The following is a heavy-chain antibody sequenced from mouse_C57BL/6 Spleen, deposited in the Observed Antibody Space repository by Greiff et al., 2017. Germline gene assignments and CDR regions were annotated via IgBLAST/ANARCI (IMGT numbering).Heavy chain of an antibody. CDR3: ARWDCDWDFDV. V-gene: IGHV5-9*01. D-gene: IGHD4-1*01. J-gene: IGHJ1*03. Sequence: EVKLMESGGGLVKPGGSLKLSCAASGFTFSSYTMSWVRQTPEKRLEWVATISGGGGNTYYPDSVKGPFTISRDNAKNTLYLHMSSLRSEDTALYSCARWDCDWDFDVWGTGTTVTVSS. CDR2: ISGGGGNT. CDR1: GFTFSSYT.